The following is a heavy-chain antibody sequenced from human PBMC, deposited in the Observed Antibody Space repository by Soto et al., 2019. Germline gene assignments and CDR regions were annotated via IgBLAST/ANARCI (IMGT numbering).Heavy chain of an antibody. V-gene: IGHV2-5*02. D-gene: IGHD6-19*01. CDR2: IYWDDNK. CDR1: GFSLNTRAVG. J-gene: IGHJ4*02. CDR3: APGAGWLFDY. Sequence: QITLEESGPALVKPTQTLTLTCTFSGFSLNTRAVGVGWIRQPPGKALEWLAFIYWDDNKYYSPSLKSRLTITKDTSKKQVVLTMTNTGPVDTATSYCAPGAGWLFDYWGQGTQVTVSS.